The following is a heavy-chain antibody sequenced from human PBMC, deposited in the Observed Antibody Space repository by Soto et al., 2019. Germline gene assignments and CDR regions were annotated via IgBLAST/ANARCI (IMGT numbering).Heavy chain of an antibody. J-gene: IGHJ5*02. CDR1: GYTFTNYG. V-gene: IGHV1-18*01. Sequence: QVQVVQSGDEVKKPGASVKVSCKASGYTFTNYGFSWVRQATGQGLEWMGWISPYNGNTGYVQKFKGRVTTTTYTSTNTAHMELKSLRSDDTAVYYCARDIKAAYYSTCIDAWGQGTPVTVSS. CDR3: ARDIKAAYYSTCIDA. CDR2: ISPYNGNT. D-gene: IGHD1-26*01.